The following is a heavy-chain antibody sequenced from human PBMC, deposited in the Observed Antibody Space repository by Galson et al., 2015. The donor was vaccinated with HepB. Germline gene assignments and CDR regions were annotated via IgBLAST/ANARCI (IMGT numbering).Heavy chain of an antibody. V-gene: IGHV3-7*02. D-gene: IGHD3-9*01. CDR1: GVIFRTYW. CDR2: INEDGSQK. J-gene: IGHJ4*02. Sequence: SLRLSCAASGVIFRTYWMSWVRQAPGQGLEWVANINEDGSQKYYGDSVKGRFTVSRDNAKNSLYLQMNSLRVEDTTVYFCARATYKMLTGYYFDYWGQGSLVTVFS. CDR3: ARATYKMLTGYYFDY.